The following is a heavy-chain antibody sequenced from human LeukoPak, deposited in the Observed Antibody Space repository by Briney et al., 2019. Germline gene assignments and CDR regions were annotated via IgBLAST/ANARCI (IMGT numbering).Heavy chain of an antibody. J-gene: IGHJ4*02. V-gene: IGHV1-2*02. CDR1: GHTFTDYY. D-gene: IGHD3-9*01. Sequence: ASVKVSCKASGHTFTDYYIHWVRQAPGQGLEWMGWINPNSGGTNYAQKFYARVTMTRDTSISTAYMELSRLRSDDTAVFYCARSPDILTGENFDYWGQGTLVTVSS. CDR3: ARSPDILTGENFDY. CDR2: INPNSGGT.